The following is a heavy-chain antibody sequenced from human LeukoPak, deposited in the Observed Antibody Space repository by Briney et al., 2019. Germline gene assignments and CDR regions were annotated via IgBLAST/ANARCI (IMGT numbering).Heavy chain of an antibody. J-gene: IGHJ5*02. CDR3: AKEGTPHVSTWYDL. D-gene: IGHD3-10*01. CDR1: GFTFSSYW. Sequence: GGSLRLSCAASGFTFSSYWMSWVRQAPVKGLEWVANIKQDGSDKYYVDSVKGRFTISRDNAKNSLYLQMNILRTEDTAVYYCAKEGTPHVSTWYDLWGQGTQVIVSS. V-gene: IGHV3-7*01. CDR2: IKQDGSDK.